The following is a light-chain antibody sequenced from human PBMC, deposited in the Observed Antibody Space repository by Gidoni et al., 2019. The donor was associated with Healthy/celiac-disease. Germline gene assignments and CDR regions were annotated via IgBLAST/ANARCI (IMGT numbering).Light chain of an antibody. CDR2: LNSDGSH. Sequence: QLVLTHSPSPSASLGPSAKLTCTLSSGHSSYAIAWHPQQPEKGPRYLMKLNSDGSHSQGDGIPDRFSGSSSGAERYLTISSLQSEDEADYYCQTWGTGIVVFGGGTKLTVL. J-gene: IGLJ2*01. CDR1: SGHSSYA. V-gene: IGLV4-69*01. CDR3: QTWGTGIVV.